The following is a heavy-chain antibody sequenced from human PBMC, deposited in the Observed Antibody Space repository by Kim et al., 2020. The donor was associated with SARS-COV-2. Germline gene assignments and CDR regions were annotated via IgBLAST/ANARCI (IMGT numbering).Heavy chain of an antibody. CDR2: ISYDGSNK. V-gene: IGHV3-30*04. CDR3: ARDPADGRWELPEYYFDY. D-gene: IGHD1-26*01. CDR1: GFTFSSYA. Sequence: GGSLRLSCAASGFTFSSYAMHWVRQAPGKGLEWVAVISYDGSNKYYADSVKGRFTISRDNSKNTLYLQMNSLRAEDTAVYYCARDPADGRWELPEYYFDYWGQGTLVTVSS. J-gene: IGHJ4*02.